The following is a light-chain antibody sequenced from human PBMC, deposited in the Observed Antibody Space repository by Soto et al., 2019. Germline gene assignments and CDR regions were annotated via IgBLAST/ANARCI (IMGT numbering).Light chain of an antibody. CDR1: QSVSKY. Sequence: EIVLTQSPGTLALSPGEGATLSCRASQSVSKYLAWYQQKPGQASRLLIYGASSRATCIPDSFSGSGSGTDFTLTISILEPEDFAVYYCQQYGGSPQTFGQGTKVDIK. CDR3: QQYGGSPQT. CDR2: GAS. V-gene: IGKV3-20*01. J-gene: IGKJ1*01.